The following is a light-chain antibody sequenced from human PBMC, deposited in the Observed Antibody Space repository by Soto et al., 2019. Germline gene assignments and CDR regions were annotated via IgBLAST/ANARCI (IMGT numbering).Light chain of an antibody. CDR3: RHRYSYLLT. J-gene: IGKJ4*01. CDR2: KAS. V-gene: IGKV1-5*03. Sequence: RTKAHSSRSGSVREMKKITCRASQTISSWLAWYQQKPGKAPKLLIYKASTLKSWVPSRFSGSGSGTEFTLIFSHRKPEDFATYYCRHRYSYLLTFGGGPKV. CDR1: QTISSW.